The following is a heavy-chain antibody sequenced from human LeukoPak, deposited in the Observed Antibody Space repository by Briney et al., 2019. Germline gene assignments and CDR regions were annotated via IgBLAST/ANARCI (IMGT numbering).Heavy chain of an antibody. V-gene: IGHV1-18*01. J-gene: IGHJ1*01. D-gene: IGHD6-13*01. Sequence: ASVKVSCKASGYTFTRYGITWVRQAPGQGLEWMGWISTYNGNTDYAQNFQDRVSMTSDTSTSTAYMELWSLRSDDTAVYYCARGTGIAAAVTSLFQYWGQGTLVTVSS. CDR2: ISTYNGNT. CDR3: ARGTGIAAAVTSLFQY. CDR1: GYTFTRYG.